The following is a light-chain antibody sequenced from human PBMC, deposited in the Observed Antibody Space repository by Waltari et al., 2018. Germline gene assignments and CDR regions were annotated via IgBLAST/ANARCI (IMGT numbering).Light chain of an antibody. Sequence: NKKRPGKAPHRMIDSGGERPSVVPVRSAGAKSGKTASLTVSGVQTEDEADYYCSAYVVSNNLVFGGGTKLTVL. CDR3: SAYVVSNNLV. J-gene: IGLJ2*01. CDR2: SGG. V-gene: IGLV2-8*01.